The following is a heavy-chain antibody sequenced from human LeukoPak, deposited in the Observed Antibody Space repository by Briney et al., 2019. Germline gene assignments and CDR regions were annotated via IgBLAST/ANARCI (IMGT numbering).Heavy chain of an antibody. CDR2: IRSKANSYAT. CDR3: ARAHSSWANVFDY. D-gene: IGHD6-13*01. CDR1: GFTFSGSA. J-gene: IGHJ4*02. V-gene: IGHV3-73*01. Sequence: PGGSLRLSCAASGFTFSGSAMHWVRQASGKGLEWVGRIRSKANSYATAYAASVKGRFTISRDDSKNTAYLQMNSLKTEDTAVYYCARAHSSWANVFDYWGQGTLVTVSS.